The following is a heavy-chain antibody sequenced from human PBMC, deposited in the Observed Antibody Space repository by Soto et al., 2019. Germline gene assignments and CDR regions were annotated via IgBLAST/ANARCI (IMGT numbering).Heavy chain of an antibody. CDR3: ARLEYRSSHFDF. Sequence: QVTLKESGPVLVKPTETLTLTCTVSGFSLNNARMGVSWIRQPPGKALEWLAHIFSNDEKSYITSLKSRLTISKDPSKSHVVLTMTNMDPVDTATYFCARLEYRSSHFDFWGQGTLVTVSS. J-gene: IGHJ4*02. CDR1: GFSLNNARMG. V-gene: IGHV2-26*01. CDR2: IFSNDEK. D-gene: IGHD6-6*01.